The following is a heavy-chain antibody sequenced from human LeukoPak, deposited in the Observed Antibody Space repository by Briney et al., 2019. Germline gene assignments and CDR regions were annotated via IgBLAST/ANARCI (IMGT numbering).Heavy chain of an antibody. V-gene: IGHV3-21*01. CDR1: GFTFSSYS. J-gene: IGHJ4*02. CDR3: ARDEGLLVVAGRFGY. D-gene: IGHD6-19*01. Sequence: GGSLRLSCAASGFTFSSYSMNWVRQAPGKGLEWVSSISSSNSYIYNADSVKGRFTISRDNAKNSLYLQMNSLRAEDTAVYYCARDEGLLVVAGRFGYWGQGTLVTVSS. CDR2: ISSSNSYI.